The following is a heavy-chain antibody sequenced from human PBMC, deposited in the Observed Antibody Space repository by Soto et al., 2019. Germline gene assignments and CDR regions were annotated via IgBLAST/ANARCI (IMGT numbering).Heavy chain of an antibody. CDR2: INQDGSDK. CDR1: GFTIRTNW. J-gene: IGHJ5*02. CDR3: AREFCSGGNCYTYYFDP. Sequence: PGGSLRLSCAASGFTIRTNWMNWVRQAPGKGLEWVANINQDGSDKYYADSVKGRFTISRDNAKSTLFLQMNSLRDEDTAVYYCAREFCSGGNCYTYYFDPWGQGIPVTVSS. D-gene: IGHD2-15*01. V-gene: IGHV3-7*01.